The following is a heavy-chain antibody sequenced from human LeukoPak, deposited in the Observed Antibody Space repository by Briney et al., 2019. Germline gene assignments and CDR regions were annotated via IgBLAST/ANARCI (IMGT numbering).Heavy chain of an antibody. Sequence: PSETLSLTCAVSGGSISSYYWSWIRQPPGKELEWIGYIYYSGSTNYNPSLKSRVTISLDTPRNQFSLKLSSVTAADTAVYYCARDCSGASCYDYWGQGTLVTVSS. J-gene: IGHJ4*02. CDR2: IYYSGST. V-gene: IGHV4-59*01. D-gene: IGHD2-15*01. CDR1: GGSISSYY. CDR3: ARDCSGASCYDY.